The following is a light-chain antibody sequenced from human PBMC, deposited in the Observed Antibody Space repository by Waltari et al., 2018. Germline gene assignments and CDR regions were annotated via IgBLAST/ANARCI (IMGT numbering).Light chain of an antibody. V-gene: IGKV1-6*01. CDR3: LQDYNYPRA. CDR2: AAY. J-gene: IGKJ1*01. Sequence: AIQMTQSPSSLSASVGNRVTVTCRASHDIRNDLGWYQQKPGKAPKLLIYAAYTLQSGVPSRFSGSGFGTEFTLTISSLQPEDFATYYCLQDYNYPRAFGQGTKVEMK. CDR1: HDIRND.